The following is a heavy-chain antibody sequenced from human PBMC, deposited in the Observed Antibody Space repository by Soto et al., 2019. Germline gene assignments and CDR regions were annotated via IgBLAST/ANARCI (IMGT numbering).Heavy chain of an antibody. CDR1: GFTFNTYA. CDR2: VSGSGFGT. Sequence: EVQLLESGGDLVQPGGSLRLSCAASGFTFNTYAMAWVRQAPGKGLEWVSGVSGSGFGTDYADSVKGRFIVSRDNSKNTVYLQMNSLRADDTGVYYCVKDSGDFDFWGPGTMVTVSS. D-gene: IGHD5-12*01. V-gene: IGHV3-23*01. CDR3: VKDSGDFDF. J-gene: IGHJ4*02.